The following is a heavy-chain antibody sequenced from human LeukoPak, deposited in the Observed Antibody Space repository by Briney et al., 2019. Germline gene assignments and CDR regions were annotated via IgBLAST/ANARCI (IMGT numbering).Heavy chain of an antibody. CDR3: AREVSGSYYN. CDR2: IYAGGST. CDR1: GFTVSSNY. Sequence: PGGSLRLSCAASGFTVSSNYKSWVREAPGKGLEWVSVIYAGGSTFYADSVKGRFTISRDNSKNTLYLQMNSLRAEDTAVYFCAREVSGSYYNWGQGTLVTVSS. J-gene: IGHJ4*02. V-gene: IGHV3-53*01. D-gene: IGHD1-26*01.